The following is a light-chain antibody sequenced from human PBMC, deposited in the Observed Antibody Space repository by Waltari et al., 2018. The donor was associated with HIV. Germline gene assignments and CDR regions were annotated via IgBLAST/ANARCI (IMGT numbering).Light chain of an antibody. Sequence: QSVLTQPPSASGAPGQRVTISCSGSTPNIGSSNVNWYQQFSRAAPKLLIYAYAQRPSGVPDRFSCSKSGTAASLVISGLQSEYEADYYCSTWDERRNGVVFGGGTRLTVV. CDR3: STWDERRNGVV. CDR1: TPNIGSSN. CDR2: AYA. V-gene: IGLV1-44*01. J-gene: IGLJ2*01.